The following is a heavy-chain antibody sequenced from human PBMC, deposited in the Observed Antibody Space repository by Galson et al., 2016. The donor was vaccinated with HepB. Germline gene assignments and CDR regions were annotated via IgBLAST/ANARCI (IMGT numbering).Heavy chain of an antibody. CDR1: GFTFDKYG. CDR2: ISGRGDRI. CDR3: AKEGWFGELLYGHFDF. D-gene: IGHD3-10*01. Sequence: SLRLSCAASGFTFDKYGMTWFRQAPGKGLEWVSAISGRGDRIRYAESVKGRFIISRDNSKNTLDVEMKSLRVEDTAVYYCAKEGWFGELLYGHFDFWGQGTLVTVSS. J-gene: IGHJ4*02. V-gene: IGHV3-23*01.